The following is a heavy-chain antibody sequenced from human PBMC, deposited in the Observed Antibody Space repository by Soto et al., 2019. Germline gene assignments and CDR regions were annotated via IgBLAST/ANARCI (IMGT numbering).Heavy chain of an antibody. CDR3: AKDGGQQLVLNYGMDV. CDR1: GFTFRSFG. Sequence: QVQLVESGGGVIQPGTSLSLSCGSSGFTFRSFGMYWVRQAPGKGLEWVAVVSYDGNHKYYADSVKGRFTVSRDNAKNMLYLQMDSLRGEDTAVYYCAKDGGQQLVLNYGMDVWGQGTTVTVSS. D-gene: IGHD6-13*01. J-gene: IGHJ6*02. CDR2: VSYDGNHK. V-gene: IGHV3-30*18.